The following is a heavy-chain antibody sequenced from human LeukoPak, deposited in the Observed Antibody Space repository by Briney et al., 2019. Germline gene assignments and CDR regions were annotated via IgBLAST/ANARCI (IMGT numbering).Heavy chain of an antibody. J-gene: IGHJ4*02. V-gene: IGHV1-2*02. D-gene: IGHD1/OR15-1a*01. Sequence: AASVKVSCKASGYTFTGYYMHWVRQAPGQGLEWMGWINPNSGGTNYAQKFQGRVTMTRETSISTAYMELSRLRSDDTAVYYCARGVENWNKLRDWGEGTLVTVSS. CDR1: GYTFTGYY. CDR2: INPNSGGT. CDR3: ARGVENWNKLRD.